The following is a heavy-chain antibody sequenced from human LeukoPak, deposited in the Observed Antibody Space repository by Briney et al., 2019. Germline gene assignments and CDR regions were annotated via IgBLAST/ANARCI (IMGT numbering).Heavy chain of an antibody. Sequence: SETLSLTCTVSGGSISSGGYYWSWIRQYPGKGLEWIGYIYYSGSTSYNPSLKSRVTISVDTSKSQFYLKLTSVTAADTAVYHCASCITVSCSFDSWGQGTLITVSS. CDR3: ASCITVSCSFDS. D-gene: IGHD3-9*01. CDR2: IYYSGST. J-gene: IGHJ4*02. CDR1: GGSISSGGYY. V-gene: IGHV4-31*03.